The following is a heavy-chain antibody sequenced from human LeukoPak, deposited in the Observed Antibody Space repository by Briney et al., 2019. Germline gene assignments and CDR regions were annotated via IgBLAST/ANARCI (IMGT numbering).Heavy chain of an antibody. Sequence: IPSETLSLTCAVSGVSISSNNWWSWVRQPPGKGLEWIGEIYHSGSTNYNPSLKSRVTISVDKSKNQFSLKLSSVTAADTAVYYCARFEGVVAASRYYWYFDLWGRGTLVTVSS. CDR1: GVSISSNNW. CDR3: ARFEGVVAASRYYWYFDL. D-gene: IGHD2-15*01. V-gene: IGHV4-4*02. CDR2: IYHSGST. J-gene: IGHJ2*01.